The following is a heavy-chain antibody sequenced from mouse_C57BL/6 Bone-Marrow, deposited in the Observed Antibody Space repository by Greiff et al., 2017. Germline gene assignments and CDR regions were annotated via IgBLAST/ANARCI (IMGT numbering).Heavy chain of an antibody. D-gene: IGHD2-4*01. Sequence: VQLQQPGAELVRPGTSVKLSCKASGYTFPSYWMHWVKQRPGQGLEWIGVIDPSDSYTNYNQKFKGKATLTVDTSSSTAYMQLSSLTSEDSAVYYCARTYYDYEGFAYWGQGTLVTVSA. J-gene: IGHJ3*01. V-gene: IGHV1-59*01. CDR1: GYTFPSYW. CDR3: ARTYYDYEGFAY. CDR2: IDPSDSYT.